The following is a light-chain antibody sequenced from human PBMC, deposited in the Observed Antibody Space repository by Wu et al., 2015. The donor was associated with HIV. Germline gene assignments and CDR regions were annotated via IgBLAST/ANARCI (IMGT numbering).Light chain of an antibody. Sequence: DIQMTQSPSTLSASVGDRVTITCRASHSINSWLAWYQQKPGKAPKLLIYKASSLESGVPSRFSGSGSGTEFTLTISSLQPDDFATYYCQQYNSYSFTFGPGTKVDIK. CDR3: QQYNSYSFT. V-gene: IGKV1-5*03. J-gene: IGKJ3*01. CDR1: HSINSW. CDR2: KAS.